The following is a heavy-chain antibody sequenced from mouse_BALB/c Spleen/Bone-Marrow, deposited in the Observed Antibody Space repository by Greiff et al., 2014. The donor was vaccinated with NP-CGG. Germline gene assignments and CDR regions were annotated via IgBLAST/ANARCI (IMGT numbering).Heavy chain of an antibody. Sequence: QVQLQQSGAELVRPGVSVKISCKGSGYTFTDYAMHWVKQSHAKSLEWIGVISTYYGDASYNQKFKGKATMTVYKSSSTAYMELARLASEDSAIYYCAREGNGNLDYWGQGTTLTVSS. CDR3: AREGNGNLDY. CDR2: ISTYYGDA. CDR1: GYTFTDYA. J-gene: IGHJ2*01. V-gene: IGHV1S137*01. D-gene: IGHD2-1*01.